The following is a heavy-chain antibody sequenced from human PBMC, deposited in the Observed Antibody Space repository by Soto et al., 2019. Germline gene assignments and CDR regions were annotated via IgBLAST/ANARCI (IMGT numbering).Heavy chain of an antibody. V-gene: IGHV4-31*03. D-gene: IGHD3-10*01. CDR3: ARLSSLYYNSDYGGYYFDY. Sequence: QVQLQESGPGLVKPSQTLSLTCTVSGGSIRGGDYYWSWIRQHPGKGLEWIGYIFYSGNSFYNPSRKSGVTISVDTSKNQFSLQLSSVTAADTAIYYCARLSSLYYNSDYGGYYFDYWGQGTLVSVSS. CDR1: GGSIRGGDYY. CDR2: IFYSGNS. J-gene: IGHJ4*02.